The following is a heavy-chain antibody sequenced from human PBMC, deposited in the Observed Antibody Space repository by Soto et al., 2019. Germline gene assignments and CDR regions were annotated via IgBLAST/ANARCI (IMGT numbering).Heavy chain of an antibody. D-gene: IGHD3-10*01. CDR3: ARLVYDTRLNYMYFDF. CDR2: IFHDGTA. Sequence: LSLTCAVSGVSLTSGNWWTWVRQSPQRGLEYIGEIFHDGTANYYPSFERRVAMSVDTSRNQFSLKLTSVTAADTAVYFCARLVYDTRLNYMYFDFWGPGTLVTVSS. CDR1: GVSLTSGNW. J-gene: IGHJ4*02. V-gene: IGHV4-4*01.